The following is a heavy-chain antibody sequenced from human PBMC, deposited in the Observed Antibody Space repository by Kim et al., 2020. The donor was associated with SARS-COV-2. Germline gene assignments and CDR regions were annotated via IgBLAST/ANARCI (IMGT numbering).Heavy chain of an antibody. V-gene: IGHV3-33*03. J-gene: IGHJ6*03. CDR2: IWLDGSNK. Sequence: GGSLRLSCAASGFTFSSYGIHWVRQAPGKGLEWVTVIWLDGSNKHYIDSVKGRFTISRDNSRNTLYLQMNSLRVEDTAVYYCASGRGSYNYYMDVWGEGT. CDR1: GFTFSSYG. CDR3: ASGRGSYNYYMDV. D-gene: IGHD5-12*01.